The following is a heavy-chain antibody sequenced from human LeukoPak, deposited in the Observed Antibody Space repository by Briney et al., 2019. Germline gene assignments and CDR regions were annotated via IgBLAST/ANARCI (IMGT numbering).Heavy chain of an antibody. CDR3: ARDRGFGVSVVNWFDP. CDR2: IYSGGPT. V-gene: IGHV3-66*01. Sequence: GSLRLSCAAFGITVSNNYMSWVRQAPGKGLEWVSVIYSGGPTYYADSVKGRFTISRDNSKNTLYLQMNSPRAEDTAVYYCARDRGFGVSVVNWFDPWGQGTLVTVSS. J-gene: IGHJ5*02. D-gene: IGHD2-21*01. CDR1: GITVSNNY.